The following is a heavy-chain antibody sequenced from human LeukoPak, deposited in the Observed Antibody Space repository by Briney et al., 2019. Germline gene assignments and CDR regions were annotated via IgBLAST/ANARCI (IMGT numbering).Heavy chain of an antibody. V-gene: IGHV4-34*01. CDR3: ARFLADCSGGSCYYMDV. CDR1: GGSFSGYY. J-gene: IGHJ6*03. D-gene: IGHD2-15*01. CDR2: INHSGST. Sequence: SETLSLTCAVYGGSFSGYYWSWIRQPPGKGLEWIGEINHSGSTNYNPSLKSRVTISVDTSKNQFSLKLSSVTAADTAVYYCARFLADCSGGSCYYMDVWGKGTTVTVSS.